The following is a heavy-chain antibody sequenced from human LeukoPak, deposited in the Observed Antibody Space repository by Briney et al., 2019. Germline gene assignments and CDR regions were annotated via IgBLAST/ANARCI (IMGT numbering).Heavy chain of an antibody. D-gene: IGHD5-24*01. CDR3: ALDGYKTYIDY. Sequence: ASVKVSCKASGYTFTSYYMHWVRQAPGQGLEWMGVINPSGGSTSYAQKFQGRVTMTRDTSTSTVYMELSSLRSEDTAVYYCALDGYKTYIDYWGQGTLVTVSS. J-gene: IGHJ4*02. CDR2: INPSGGST. V-gene: IGHV1-46*01. CDR1: GYTFTSYY.